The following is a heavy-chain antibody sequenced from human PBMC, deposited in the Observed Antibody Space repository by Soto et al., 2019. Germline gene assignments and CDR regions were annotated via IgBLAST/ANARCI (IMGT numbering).Heavy chain of an antibody. CDR1: GGSFSGYY. CDR2: INHSGST. J-gene: IGHJ4*02. Sequence: QVQLQQWGAGLLKPSETLSLTCAVYGGSFSGYYWSWIRQPPGKGLEWIGEINHSGSTNYNPSLKSRVTISVDTSKNQFSLKLSSVTAADTAVYYCARGTRFGAGAEHYWGQGTLVTVSS. CDR3: ARGTRFGAGAEHY. D-gene: IGHD3-10*01. V-gene: IGHV4-34*01.